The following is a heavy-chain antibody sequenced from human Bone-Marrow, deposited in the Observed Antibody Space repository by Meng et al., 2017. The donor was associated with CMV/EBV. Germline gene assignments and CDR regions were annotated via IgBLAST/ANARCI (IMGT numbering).Heavy chain of an antibody. Sequence: GGSLRLSCAASGFTFSSYWMHWVRQAPGKGLVWVSRINSDGSSTSYADSVKGRFTISRDNAKNTLYLQMNSLKAEDTAVYYCASFVGATVFAFDIWGQGTMVTVSS. CDR3: ASFVGATVFAFDI. CDR2: INSDGSST. CDR1: GFTFSSYW. V-gene: IGHV3-74*01. D-gene: IGHD1-26*01. J-gene: IGHJ3*02.